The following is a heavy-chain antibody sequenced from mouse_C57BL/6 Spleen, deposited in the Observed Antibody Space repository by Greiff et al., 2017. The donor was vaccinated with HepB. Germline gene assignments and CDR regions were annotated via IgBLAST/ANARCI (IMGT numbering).Heavy chain of an antibody. CDR3: AREGWLLPYWYFDV. Sequence: VQLQQSGPELVKPGASVKIPCKASGYTFTDYNMDWVKQSHGKSLEWIGDINPNNGGTIYNQKFKGKATLNVDKSSSTAYMELRSLTSEDTAVYYCAREGWLLPYWYFDVWGTGTTVTVSS. CDR2: INPNNGGT. CDR1: GYTFTDYN. D-gene: IGHD2-3*01. J-gene: IGHJ1*03. V-gene: IGHV1-18*01.